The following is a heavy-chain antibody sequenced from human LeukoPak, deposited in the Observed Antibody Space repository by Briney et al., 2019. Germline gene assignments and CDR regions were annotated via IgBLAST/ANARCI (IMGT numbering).Heavy chain of an antibody. CDR2: IKSDGSYI. D-gene: IGHD6-19*01. CDR1: GFTFSNSW. J-gene: IGHJ4*02. Sequence: QPGGSLRLSCAASGFTFSNSWMRWVRQGPGKGPVWVSRIKSDGSYITYADSVKGRFIISRDNAENTLYLQMNSLRVDDTAVYYCATGDSGWYNYWGQGTLVTVSA. V-gene: IGHV3-74*03. CDR3: ATGDSGWYNY.